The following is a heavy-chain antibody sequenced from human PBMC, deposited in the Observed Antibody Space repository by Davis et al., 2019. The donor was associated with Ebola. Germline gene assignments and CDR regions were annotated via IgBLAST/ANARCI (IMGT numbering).Heavy chain of an antibody. CDR2: ISGSGGST. CDR1: GFTFSSYA. Sequence: GGSLRLSCAASGFTFSSYAMSWVRQAPGQGLEWVSAISGSGGSTYYADSVQGRFTISRDSSKNTLYLQTNSLRAEDTAVYYCSRDLKHRPPSYYDGMDVWGQGTSVTVSS. J-gene: IGHJ6*02. D-gene: IGHD6-6*01. CDR3: SRDLKHRPPSYYDGMDV. V-gene: IGHV3-23*01.